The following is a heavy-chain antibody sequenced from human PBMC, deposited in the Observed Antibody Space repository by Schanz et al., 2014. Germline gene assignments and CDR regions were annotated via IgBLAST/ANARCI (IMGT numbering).Heavy chain of an antibody. CDR3: ARDKGGYYPFDY. Sequence: QVQLVESGGGVVQPGRSLRLSCAASGFSFSTYAMHWVRQAPGKGLRCVAVISGNGGEKYYADSVKGRFTISRDNSENTLYLQMNSLRAEDTAVYYCARDKGGYYPFDYWGQGSLVTVSS. CDR2: ISGNGGEK. V-gene: IGHV3-30*04. CDR1: GFSFSTYA. J-gene: IGHJ4*02. D-gene: IGHD3-22*01.